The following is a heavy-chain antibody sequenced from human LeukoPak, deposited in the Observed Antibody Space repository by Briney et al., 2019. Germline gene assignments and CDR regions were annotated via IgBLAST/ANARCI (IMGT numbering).Heavy chain of an antibody. J-gene: IGHJ4*02. V-gene: IGHV1-2*02. D-gene: IGHD3-22*01. CDR3: ARVYYYDSSGYYYFDY. CDR1: GYTFSDHY. CDR2: INPNSGGT. Sequence: ASVKVSCKASGYTFSDHYMQWVRQAPGQGFEWLGWINPNSGGTSYAQKFQGRVTMTRDTSISTAYIELSRLRSDDTAVYYCARVYYYDSSGYYYFDYWGQGTLVTVSS.